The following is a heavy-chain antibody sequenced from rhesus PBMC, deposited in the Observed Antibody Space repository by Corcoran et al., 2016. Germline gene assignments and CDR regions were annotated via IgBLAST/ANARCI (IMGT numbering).Heavy chain of an antibody. V-gene: IGHV4S7*01. CDR2: IYSSSGNT. CDR1: GGSISGGYG. CDR3: ARGPCSGGVCLYYGLDS. D-gene: IGHD2-39*02. Sequence: QVQLQESGPGLLKPSETLPLACAVSGGSISGGYGWGWFRQPPGEGLVWIGGIYSSSGNTYYNPSLKSRATISTDTSKNQFSLKLSSVTAADTAVYYCARGPCSGGVCLYYGLDSWGQGVVVTVSS. J-gene: IGHJ6*01.